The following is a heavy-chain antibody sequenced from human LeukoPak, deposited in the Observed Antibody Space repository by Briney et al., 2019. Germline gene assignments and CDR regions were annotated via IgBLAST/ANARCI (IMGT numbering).Heavy chain of an antibody. V-gene: IGHV3-30-3*01. J-gene: IGHJ4*02. CDR3: ARERLQSFDY. Sequence: GGSLRLSCAASGFTFSSYAMHWVRQAPGKGLEWVAVISYDGSNKYYADSVKGRFTISRDNSKHTLYLQMNSLRAEDTAVYYCARERLQSFDYWGQGTLVTVSS. CDR1: GFTFSSYA. D-gene: IGHD6-25*01. CDR2: ISYDGSNK.